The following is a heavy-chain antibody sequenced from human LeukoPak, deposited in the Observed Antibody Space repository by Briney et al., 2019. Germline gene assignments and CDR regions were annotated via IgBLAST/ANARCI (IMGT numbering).Heavy chain of an antibody. J-gene: IGHJ4*02. CDR1: GGSFSGYY. Sequence: PSETLSLTCAIYGGSFSGYYWSWIRQPPGKGLEWIGEINHSGSTNYNPSLKSRVTISVDTSKNQFSPKLSSVTAADTAVYYCAAIPGTDFDYWGQGTPVTVSS. V-gene: IGHV4-34*01. CDR2: INHSGST. CDR3: AAIPGTDFDY. D-gene: IGHD1-20*01.